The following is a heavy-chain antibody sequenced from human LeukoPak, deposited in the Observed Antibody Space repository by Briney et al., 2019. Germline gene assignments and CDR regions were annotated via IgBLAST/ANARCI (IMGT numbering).Heavy chain of an antibody. CDR3: ARDDEVTIFGVVIRYPGCLDY. CDR1: GFTFSSYE. CDR2: ISSSGSTI. J-gene: IGHJ4*02. D-gene: IGHD3-3*01. V-gene: IGHV3-48*03. Sequence: HPGGSLRLSCAASGFTFSSYEMNWVRQAPGKGLEWVSYISSSGSTIYYADSVKGRFTISRDNSKNTLYLQMNSLRAEDTAVYYCARDDEVTIFGVVIRYPGCLDYWGQGTLVTVSS.